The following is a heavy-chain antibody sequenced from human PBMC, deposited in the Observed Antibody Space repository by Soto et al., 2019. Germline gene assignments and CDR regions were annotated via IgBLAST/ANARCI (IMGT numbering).Heavy chain of an antibody. CDR3: DRAEGGIFDY. Sequence: SDTLSLTCSVSGGSVNSGGHFWSWVRQPPGKGLEWIGYIFYSGSTYYNPSLKSRVTISVDRSKNQFSLKLSSVTAADTAVYYCDRAEGGIFDYWGQGTLVTVSS. CDR2: IFYSGST. CDR1: GGSVNSGGHF. J-gene: IGHJ4*02. V-gene: IGHV4-30-4*02.